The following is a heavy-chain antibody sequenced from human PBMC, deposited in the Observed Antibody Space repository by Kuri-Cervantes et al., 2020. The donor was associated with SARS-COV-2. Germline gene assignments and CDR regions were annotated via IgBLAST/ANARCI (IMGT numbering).Heavy chain of an antibody. V-gene: IGHV3-48*02. CDR3: ARQYYDILTGYYLYGMDV. Sequence: LSLTCAASGFTFSSYSMNWVRQAPGKGLEWVSYISSSSSTTCYADSVKGRFTISRDNAKNSPYLQMNSLRDEDTAVYYCARQYYDILTGYYLYGMDVWGQGTTVTVSS. D-gene: IGHD3-9*01. J-gene: IGHJ6*02. CDR2: ISSSSSTT. CDR1: GFTFSSYS.